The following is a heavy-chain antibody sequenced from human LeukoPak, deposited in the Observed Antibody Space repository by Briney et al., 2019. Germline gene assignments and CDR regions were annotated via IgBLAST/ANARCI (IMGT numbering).Heavy chain of an antibody. Sequence: SQTLSLTCTVSGGSLSSRSYYWGWIRQPPGQGLEWIGSLSNSGNTYYNPSLKSRVTISVDTSKNEFSLKLSSVTAADTAVYYCVRWTAGTTEDSWGQGTLVTVSS. CDR2: LSNSGNT. D-gene: IGHD1-1*01. CDR3: VRWTAGTTEDS. V-gene: IGHV4-39*01. J-gene: IGHJ4*02. CDR1: GGSLSSRSYY.